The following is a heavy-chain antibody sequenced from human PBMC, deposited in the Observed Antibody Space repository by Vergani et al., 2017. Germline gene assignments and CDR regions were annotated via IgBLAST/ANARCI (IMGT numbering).Heavy chain of an antibody. CDR1: GFTFSSYA. CDR3: AKDDIGCSSTSCYTSDAFDI. J-gene: IGHJ3*02. D-gene: IGHD2-2*02. Sequence: EVQLLESGGGLVQPGGSLRLSCAASGFTFSSYAMICFRQAPGKGLEWVSDISGSGGRTYYADSVKGRFTISRDNYKNTLYLKMNSLRAEDTAVYYCAKDDIGCSSTSCYTSDAFDIWGQGTMVTVSS. CDR2: ISGSGGRT. V-gene: IGHV3-23*01.